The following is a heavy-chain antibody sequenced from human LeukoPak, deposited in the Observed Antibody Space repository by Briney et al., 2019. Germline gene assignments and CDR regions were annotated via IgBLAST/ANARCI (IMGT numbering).Heavy chain of an antibody. D-gene: IGHD3-10*01. CDR2: ISGSGGST. J-gene: IGHJ6*03. Sequence: GSLRLSCAASGFTFSSYAMSRVRQAPGKGLEWVSAISGSGGSTYYADSVKGRFTISRDNSKNTLYLQMNSLRAEDTAVYYCAKCGVSYYYYYYMDVWGKGTTVTVSS. V-gene: IGHV3-23*01. CDR3: AKCGVSYYYYYYMDV. CDR1: GFTFSSYA.